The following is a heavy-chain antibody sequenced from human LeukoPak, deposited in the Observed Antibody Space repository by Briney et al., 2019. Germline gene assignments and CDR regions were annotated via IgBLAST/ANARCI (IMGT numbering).Heavy chain of an antibody. CDR1: GASFNDYY. V-gene: IGHV4-34*01. CDR3: ARERASNNHDNWFDP. Sequence: PSETLSLTXAVYGASFNDYYWSWIRHSPTKGLEWSGEVNHSGSAKYNPSLKSRVTISADKSKNQFFLRLSPVAAADSGVYYCARERASNNHDNWFDPWGQGTLVTVSS. CDR2: VNHSGSA. J-gene: IGHJ5*02.